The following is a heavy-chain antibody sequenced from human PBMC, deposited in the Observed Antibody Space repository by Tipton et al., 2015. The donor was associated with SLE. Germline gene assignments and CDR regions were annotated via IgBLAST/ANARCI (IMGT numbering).Heavy chain of an antibody. D-gene: IGHD5-18*01. CDR2: INHSGNT. CDR1: GASLSSFF. J-gene: IGHJ4*02. CDR3: ARDGYSYPFDY. V-gene: IGHV4-34*01. Sequence: TLSLTCTVSGASLSSFFWAWIRQPPGKGLEWIGEINHSGNTNFNPSLGSRVTVSVDTSNNQFSLRLSSVTAADTAVYYCARDGYSYPFDYWGQGTLVTVSS.